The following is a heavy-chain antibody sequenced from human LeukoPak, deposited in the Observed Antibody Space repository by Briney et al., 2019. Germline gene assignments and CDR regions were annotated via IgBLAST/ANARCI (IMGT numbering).Heavy chain of an antibody. CDR2: ISSSRSYI. Sequence: GGSLRLSCAVSGFTFSSYSMNWVRQAPGKGLEWVSSISSSRSYIYYADSVKGRFTISRDNAKNSLYLQMNSLRAEDTAVYYCARDLFKYDSSAYYHWGQGTLVTVSS. V-gene: IGHV3-21*01. D-gene: IGHD3-22*01. J-gene: IGHJ5*02. CDR3: ARDLFKYDSSAYYH. CDR1: GFTFSSYS.